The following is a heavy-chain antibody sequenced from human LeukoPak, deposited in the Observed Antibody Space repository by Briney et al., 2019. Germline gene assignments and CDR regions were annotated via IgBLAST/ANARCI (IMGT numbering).Heavy chain of an antibody. D-gene: IGHD4-17*01. CDR2: ISGSGGST. CDR1: GFTFSSYA. J-gene: IGHJ3*02. CDR3: AKSKDYGDAADAFDI. Sequence: GGSLRLSCAASGFTFSSYALSWVRQAPGKGLEWISSISGSGGSTNYADSVKGRFTISRDNSKNTLYVQMNSLRAEDTAVYYCAKSKDYGDAADAFDIWGQGTMVTVSS. V-gene: IGHV3-23*01.